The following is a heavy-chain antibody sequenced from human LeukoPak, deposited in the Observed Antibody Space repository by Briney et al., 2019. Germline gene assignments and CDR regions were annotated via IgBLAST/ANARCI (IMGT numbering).Heavy chain of an antibody. CDR1: GFTFSSYS. V-gene: IGHV3-23*01. D-gene: IGHD2-21*02. CDR3: ATDLGNCGGDCYYFKH. J-gene: IGHJ1*01. Sequence: QPGGSLRLSCAASGFTFSSYSMNWVRQAPGKGLEWVSSISDSGGATYYADPVKGRLSISRDNSKNTVYVQMSSLRVEDTAVYYCATDLGNCGGDCYYFKHWGQGTLVTVSS. CDR2: ISDSGGAT.